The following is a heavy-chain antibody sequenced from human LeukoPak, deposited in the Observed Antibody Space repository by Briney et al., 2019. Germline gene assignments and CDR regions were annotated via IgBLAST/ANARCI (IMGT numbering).Heavy chain of an antibody. Sequence: PSETLSLTCTVSGGSIRSSYYYWGWIRQPPGKGLEWIGSIYDSGSTNYNPSLKSRVTVSVDNSKNQFSLKLNSVTAADTAVYYCARDRGYSDYVPFDYWGQGALVTVSS. CDR2: IYDSGST. CDR1: GGSIRSSYYY. D-gene: IGHD4-11*01. V-gene: IGHV4-39*07. CDR3: ARDRGYSDYVPFDY. J-gene: IGHJ4*02.